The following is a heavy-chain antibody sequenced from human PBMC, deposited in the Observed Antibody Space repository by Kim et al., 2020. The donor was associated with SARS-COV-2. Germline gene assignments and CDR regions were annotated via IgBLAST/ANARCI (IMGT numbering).Heavy chain of an antibody. D-gene: IGHD6-13*01. CDR3: ARDGAITGSNSDY. CDR1: GYTFSRYG. V-gene: IGHV1-18*04. Sequence: ASVKVSCKASGYTFSRYGVSWVRQAPGQGLEWMGWISSYNGNKYYTEKFHCRVTMTTDTSTSTAYMELRSLRSDDTAVYFCARDGAITGSNSDYWGQGTLVTVSS. CDR2: ISSYNGNK. J-gene: IGHJ4*02.